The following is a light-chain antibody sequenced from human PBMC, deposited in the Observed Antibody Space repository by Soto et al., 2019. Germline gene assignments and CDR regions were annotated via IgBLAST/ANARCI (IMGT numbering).Light chain of an antibody. CDR1: QDIDTS. Sequence: DIQMTQSPSTLSASVGDRVTITRRASQDIDTSLAWFQQRPGKAPKLLIYAASGLESGVPSTFSGSGSGTEFTLTISSVQPDDFATYFCQHYDTFSWTFGQGTKVEMK. J-gene: IGKJ1*01. CDR2: AAS. V-gene: IGKV1-5*01. CDR3: QHYDTFSWT.